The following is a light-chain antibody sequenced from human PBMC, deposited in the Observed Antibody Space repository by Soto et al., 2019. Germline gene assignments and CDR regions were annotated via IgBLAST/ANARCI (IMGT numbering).Light chain of an antibody. Sequence: EIVLTQSPGTLSLSPGERATLSCRASQSVSSPYLACYQQKPGQAPRLLIYGASSRATGIPDRFSGSWSGTDFTLTISRLEPEDFAVYYCQRYDISPFPFGQGTKLEIK. J-gene: IGKJ2*01. CDR3: QRYDISPFP. CDR1: QSVSSPY. V-gene: IGKV3-20*01. CDR2: GAS.